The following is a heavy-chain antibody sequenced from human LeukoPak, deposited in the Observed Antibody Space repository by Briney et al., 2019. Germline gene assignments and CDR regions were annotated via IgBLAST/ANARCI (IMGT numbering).Heavy chain of an antibody. CDR3: ARERGIVGATTWDY. V-gene: IGHV1-69*04. Sequence: GASVKVSCKASGGTFSSYAISWVRQAPGQGLEWMGRIIPILGIANYAQKFQGRVTITADKSTSTAYMELSSLRSEDTAVYYCARERGIVGATTWDYWGQGTLVTVSS. D-gene: IGHD1-26*01. CDR2: IIPILGIA. J-gene: IGHJ4*02. CDR1: GGTFSSYA.